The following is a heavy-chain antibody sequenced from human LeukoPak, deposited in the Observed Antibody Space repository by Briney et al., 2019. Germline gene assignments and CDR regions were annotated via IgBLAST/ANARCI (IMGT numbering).Heavy chain of an antibody. D-gene: IGHD3-10*01. CDR2: VDHTGST. CDR3: ASCPWFGEDVGY. Sequence: PSETLSLTCSVSDDSITMYYWTWIRQPPGKGLEWIGYVDHTGSTNFNPSLNGRLSISRDTSKNQFSLKLSSVTAADTAVYYCASCPWFGEDVGYWGQGTLVTVSS. V-gene: IGHV4-59*12. J-gene: IGHJ4*02. CDR1: DDSITMYY.